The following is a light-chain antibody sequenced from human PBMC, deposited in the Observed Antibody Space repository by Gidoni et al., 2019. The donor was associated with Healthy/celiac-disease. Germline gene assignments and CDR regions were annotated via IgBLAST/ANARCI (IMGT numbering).Light chain of an antibody. CDR1: QSVSSSY. J-gene: IGKJ1*01. CDR2: GAS. CDR3: KQYGSSPGT. V-gene: IGKV3-20*01. Sequence: IVLMPSPGTLSLSPGERAPLSCRASQSVSSSYLAWYQQKPGQAPRLLINGASSRATGIPDTVTGSRSGTYFTLTIAKREPEDLAVYVCKQYGSSPGTFGQGTKVEIK.